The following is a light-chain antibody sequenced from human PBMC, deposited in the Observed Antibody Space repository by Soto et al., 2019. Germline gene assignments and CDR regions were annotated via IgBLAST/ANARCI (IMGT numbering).Light chain of an antibody. CDR1: QSIRNY. CDR2: DAS. CDR3: QQRSDWPLT. V-gene: IGKV3-11*01. J-gene: IGKJ5*01. Sequence: EVVLTQSPATLSLSPGERATLSCRASQSIRNYLAWYQQKPGQSPRLLIYDASNRATGIPARFSGSGSGTDFILTISSLEPEDFAVYYCQQRSDWPLTFGQGTRLEIK.